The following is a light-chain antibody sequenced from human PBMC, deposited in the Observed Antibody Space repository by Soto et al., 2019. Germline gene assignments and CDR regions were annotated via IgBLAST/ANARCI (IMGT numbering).Light chain of an antibody. V-gene: IGKV3-15*01. J-gene: IGKJ2*01. CDR1: QSVSNN. CDR3: QQYNNWPPT. CDR2: GAS. Sequence: ETMMTQSPATLSVSPGERATLSCRASQSVSNNLAWYQHKPGQAPRLLIYGASTRPTGIPARFSGSESGPEFTLTITSLQSEDFAVYYCQQYNNWPPTFGQGTKLEIK.